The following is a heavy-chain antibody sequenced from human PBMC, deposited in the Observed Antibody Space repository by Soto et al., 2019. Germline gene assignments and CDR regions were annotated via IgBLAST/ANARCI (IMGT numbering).Heavy chain of an antibody. CDR1: GFTFRDYY. CDR3: ASSLTTCGFDP. V-gene: IGHV3-11*01. Sequence: VQLVESGGGLVKPGGSLRLSCAASGFTFRDYYMSWMRQGPGKGLECVSYISHSGSHLNYADSVKGRFTISRDNADNSLYLQMNSLRDEDTAVYYCASSLTTCGFDPWGQGTLVTVSS. J-gene: IGHJ5*02. CDR2: ISHSGSHL.